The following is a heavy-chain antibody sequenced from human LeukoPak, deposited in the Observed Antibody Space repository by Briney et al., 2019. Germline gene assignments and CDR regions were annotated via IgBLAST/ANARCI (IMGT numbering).Heavy chain of an antibody. CDR3: ARVLDGDPSWGFDY. J-gene: IGHJ4*02. V-gene: IGHV4-59*01. CDR1: GGSISSYY. D-gene: IGHD2-21*02. CDR2: IYYSGST. Sequence: SETLSLTCTVSGGSISSYYWSWIRQPPGKGLEWIGYIYYSGSTNYNPSLKSRVTISVDTSKNQFSLKLSSVTAADTAVYYCARVLDGDPSWGFDYWAREPWSPSPQ.